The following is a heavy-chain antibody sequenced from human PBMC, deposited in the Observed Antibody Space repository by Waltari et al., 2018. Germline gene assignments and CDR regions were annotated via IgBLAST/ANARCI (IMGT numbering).Heavy chain of an antibody. CDR1: GGSISSYY. CDR2: IYYSGST. J-gene: IGHJ5*02. Sequence: QVQLQESGPGLVTPSETLSLTCTVSGGSISSYYWSWIRQPPGKGLEWIGYIYYSGSTNYNPSLKSRVTISVDTSKNQFSLKLSSVTAADTAVYYCARTPRAWGQGTLVTVSS. CDR3: ARTPRA. V-gene: IGHV4-59*01.